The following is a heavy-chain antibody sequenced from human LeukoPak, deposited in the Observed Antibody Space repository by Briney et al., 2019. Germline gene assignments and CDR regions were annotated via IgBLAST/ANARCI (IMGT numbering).Heavy chain of an antibody. D-gene: IGHD6-19*01. CDR1: GYTFTGHY. Sequence: ASVKVSCKASGYTFTGHYMHWVRQAPGQGLEWMGWINPNSGGTNYAQKFQGRVTMTRDTSISTAYMELSRLRSDDTAVYYCARGAVAVESYYYYYMDVWGKGTTVTVSS. CDR2: INPNSGGT. J-gene: IGHJ6*03. CDR3: ARGAVAVESYYYYYMDV. V-gene: IGHV1-2*02.